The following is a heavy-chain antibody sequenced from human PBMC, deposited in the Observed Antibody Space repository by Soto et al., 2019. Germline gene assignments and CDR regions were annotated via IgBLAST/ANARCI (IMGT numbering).Heavy chain of an antibody. CDR3: AKGRSSTWYRWFDP. V-gene: IGHV3-23*01. CDR2: ISGSGGTA. Sequence: GGSLRLSCAASGFTFSSYAMSWVRQAPGKGLEWVSAISGSGGTANYADSVKGRFTISRDNSKNTVYVEMNSLRAEDTAIYYCAKGRSSTWYRWFDPWGQGTLVTVSS. CDR1: GFTFSSYA. D-gene: IGHD6-13*01. J-gene: IGHJ5*02.